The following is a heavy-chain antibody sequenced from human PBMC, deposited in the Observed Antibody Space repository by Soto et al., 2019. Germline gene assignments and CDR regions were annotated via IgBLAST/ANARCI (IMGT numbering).Heavy chain of an antibody. V-gene: IGHV3-23*01. Sequence: PGGSLRLSCAASGFIFSSYAMSWVRQAPGKGLEWVSAISGSGGSTYYADSVKGRFTISRDNSKNTLYLQMNSLRAEDTAVYYCARGFYDSEGYSNPFANWGQGTLVTVSS. CDR3: ARGFYDSEGYSNPFAN. J-gene: IGHJ4*02. CDR2: ISGSGGST. D-gene: IGHD3-22*01. CDR1: GFIFSSYA.